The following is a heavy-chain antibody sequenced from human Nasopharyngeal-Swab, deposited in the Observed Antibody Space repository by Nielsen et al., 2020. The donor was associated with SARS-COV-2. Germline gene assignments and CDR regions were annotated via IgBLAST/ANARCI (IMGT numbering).Heavy chain of an antibody. CDR1: GFTFSSNW. Sequence: GGSLRLSCAASGFTFSSNWMHWVRQAPGKGLVWVSRINSDGSSISYADSVKGRFTISRDNAKNTLYLQMNSLRAEDTAVYYCAKDRARGGMDVWGQGTTVTVSS. CDR2: INSDGSSI. D-gene: IGHD3-10*01. CDR3: AKDRARGGMDV. J-gene: IGHJ6*02. V-gene: IGHV3-74*01.